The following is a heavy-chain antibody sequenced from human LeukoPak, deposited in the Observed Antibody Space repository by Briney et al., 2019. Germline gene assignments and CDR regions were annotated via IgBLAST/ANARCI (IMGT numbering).Heavy chain of an antibody. V-gene: IGHV4-59*11. J-gene: IGHJ4*02. CDR2: IYYSGST. Sequence: SETLSLTCTVSGGSIISHYWSWIRQPPGKGLEWIGYIYYSGSTNYNPSSKSRVTISVDMSKNQFSLNLSTVTAADTAVYYCARATVVTPFDYWGQGTLVTVSS. D-gene: IGHD4-23*01. CDR3: ARATVVTPFDY. CDR1: GGSIISHY.